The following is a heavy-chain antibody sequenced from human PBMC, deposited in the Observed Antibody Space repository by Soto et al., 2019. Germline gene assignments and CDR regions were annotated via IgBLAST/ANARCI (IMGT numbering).Heavy chain of an antibody. D-gene: IGHD2-15*01. CDR1: GFTFSNAW. CDR3: TTGPERRYCSGGSCYSNYYGMDA. CDR2: IKSKTDGGTT. V-gene: IGHV3-15*01. Sequence: GGSLRLSCAASGFTFSNAWMSWVRQAPGKGLEWVGRIKSKTDGGTTDYAAPVKGRFTISRDDSKNTLYLQMNSLKTEDTAVYYCTTGPERRYCSGGSCYSNYYGMDAWGQGTTVTVSS. J-gene: IGHJ6*02.